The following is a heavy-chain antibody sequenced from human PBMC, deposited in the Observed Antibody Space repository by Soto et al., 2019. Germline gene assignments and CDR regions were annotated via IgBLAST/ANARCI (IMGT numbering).Heavy chain of an antibody. Sequence: QVQLVQSGAEVREPGASVKVSCKASGYSFTGLDINWVRQNTGQGLEWMGWMQPSSGRTGYAQKFQGRVTMTRDTSINTAYMEWSSITSDDTACYSWARGVTAGVDYWGQGTLVTVSS. J-gene: IGHJ4*02. CDR2: MQPSSGRT. D-gene: IGHD1-26*01. CDR3: ARGVTAGVDY. CDR1: GYSFTGLD. V-gene: IGHV1-8*01.